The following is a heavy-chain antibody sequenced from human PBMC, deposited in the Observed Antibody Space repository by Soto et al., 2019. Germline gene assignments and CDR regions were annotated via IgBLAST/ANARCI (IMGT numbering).Heavy chain of an antibody. CDR1: GFTVRRNY. D-gene: IGHD2-15*01. CDR3: AREVVGAFDI. V-gene: IGHV3-66*03. CDR2: ISSSGGST. J-gene: IGHJ3*02. Sequence: GGSLRLSCAASGFTVRRNYMSWVRQAPGKGLEWVSAISSSGGSTYYADSVKGRFTISRDNSKNTLYLQMNSLRAEDTAVYYCAREVVGAFDIWGQGTMVTV.